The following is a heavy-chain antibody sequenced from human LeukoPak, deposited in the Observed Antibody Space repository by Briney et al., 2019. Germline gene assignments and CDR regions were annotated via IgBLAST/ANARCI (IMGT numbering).Heavy chain of an antibody. CDR2: VSGSGGST. CDR1: GFTFSSYA. D-gene: IGHD3-22*01. J-gene: IGHJ4*02. CDR3: TRQDWYDSSGYYYSRDY. V-gene: IGHV3-23*01. Sequence: AGGSLRLSCAASGFTFSSYAMSWVRQAPGKGLEWVSAVSGSGGSTYYADSVKGRFTISRDDSKNTAYLQMNSLKTEDTAVYYCTRQDWYDSSGYYYSRDYWGQGTLVTVSS.